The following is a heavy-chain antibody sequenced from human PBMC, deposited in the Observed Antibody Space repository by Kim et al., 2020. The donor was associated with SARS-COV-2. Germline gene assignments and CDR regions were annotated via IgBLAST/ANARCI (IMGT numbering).Heavy chain of an antibody. D-gene: IGHD3-10*01. V-gene: IGHV1-46*01. Sequence: YAQKFQGRVTMTRDMSTSTVYRELSSLRSEDTAVYYCARDGSVEGSYYDYWGQGTLVTVSS. J-gene: IGHJ4*02. CDR3: ARDGSVEGSYYDY.